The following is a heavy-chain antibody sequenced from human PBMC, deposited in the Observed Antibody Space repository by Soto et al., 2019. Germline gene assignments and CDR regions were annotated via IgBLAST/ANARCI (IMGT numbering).Heavy chain of an antibody. Sequence: ASVKVSCKASGYTFTSYYMHWVRQAPGQGLEWMGIINPSGGSTSYAQKFQGRVTMTRDTSTSTVYMELSSLRSEDTAVYYCARDLAYYDILTGVRLFGDVLYGMDVWGQGTTVTVSS. J-gene: IGHJ6*02. V-gene: IGHV1-46*01. CDR1: GYTFTSYY. CDR3: ARDLAYYDILTGVRLFGDVLYGMDV. D-gene: IGHD3-9*01. CDR2: INPSGGST.